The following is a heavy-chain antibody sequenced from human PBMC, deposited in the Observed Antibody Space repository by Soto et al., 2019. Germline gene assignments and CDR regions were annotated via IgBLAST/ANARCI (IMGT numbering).Heavy chain of an antibody. CDR3: ARREGVGGGHDI. CDR1: GGSISGYY. V-gene: IGHV4-4*07. CDR2: IYSSGST. Sequence: QVQLQESGPGLVKPSETLSLTCTVSGGSISGYYWSWIRQPAGKGLEWIGRIYSSGSTNDNPSLQSQVSMSVDTSRNQFPLRLNSVTAADTAVYYCARREGVGGGHDIWGQGTMVTVSS. D-gene: IGHD1-26*01. J-gene: IGHJ3*02.